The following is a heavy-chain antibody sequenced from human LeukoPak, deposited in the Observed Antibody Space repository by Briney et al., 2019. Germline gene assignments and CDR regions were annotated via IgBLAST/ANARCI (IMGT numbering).Heavy chain of an antibody. Sequence: GGSLRLSCAASGFTLSSYAMSWVRQAPGKGLEWVSAISGSGGSTYYADSVKGRFTISRDNSKNTLYLQMNSLRAEDTAVYYCAKGRVGATYYYYYYMDVWGKGTTVTVSS. J-gene: IGHJ6*03. V-gene: IGHV3-23*01. CDR2: ISGSGGST. D-gene: IGHD1-26*01. CDR1: GFTLSSYA. CDR3: AKGRVGATYYYYYYMDV.